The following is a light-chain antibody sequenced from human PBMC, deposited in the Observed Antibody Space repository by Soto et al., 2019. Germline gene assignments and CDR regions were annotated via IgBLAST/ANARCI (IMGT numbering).Light chain of an antibody. CDR2: DAS. Sequence: DIQMTQSPSTLSASVGDRVTITCRASQSISKWLAWYQLKPGKAPKLLIYDASSLESGVPSRFSGSGSGTEFTHTLSGLQPDDFAPCYCQQYDSFGTFGQGTKVEIK. V-gene: IGKV1-5*01. CDR1: QSISKW. J-gene: IGKJ1*01. CDR3: QQYDSFGT.